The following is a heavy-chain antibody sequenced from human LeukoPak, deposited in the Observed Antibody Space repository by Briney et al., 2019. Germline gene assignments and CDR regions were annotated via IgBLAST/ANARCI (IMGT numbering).Heavy chain of an antibody. CDR2: IIPIFGTA. D-gene: IGHD4-11*01. V-gene: IGHV1-69*13. J-gene: IGHJ3*02. Sequence: GASVKVSCKASGGTFSSYAISWVRQAPGQGLEWMGGIIPIFGTANYAQKFQGRVTITADESTSTAYMELSSLRSEDTAVYYYARDYSNYVSAFDIWGQGTMVTVSS. CDR3: ARDYSNYVSAFDI. CDR1: GGTFSSYA.